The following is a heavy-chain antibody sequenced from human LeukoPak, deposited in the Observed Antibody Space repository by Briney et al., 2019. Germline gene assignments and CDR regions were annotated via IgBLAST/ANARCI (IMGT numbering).Heavy chain of an antibody. CDR2: IYYSGST. V-gene: IGHV4-59*08. D-gene: IGHD3-10*01. CDR3: ASRTAYYYGSGSYYKALGRDAFDI. J-gene: IGHJ3*02. Sequence: SETLSLTCTVSGGSISSYYWSWIRQPPGKGLEWIGYIYYSGSTNYNPSLKSRVTISVDTSKNQFSLKLSSVTAADTAVYYCASRTAYYYGSGSYYKALGRDAFDIWGQGTMVTVSS. CDR1: GGSISSYY.